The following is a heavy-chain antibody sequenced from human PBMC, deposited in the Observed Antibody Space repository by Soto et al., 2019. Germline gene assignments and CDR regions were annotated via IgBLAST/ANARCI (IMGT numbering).Heavy chain of an antibody. CDR3: ARVASYQLLPYYYYYGMDV. CDR2: IWYDGSNK. CDR1: GFTFSSYG. J-gene: IGHJ6*02. V-gene: IGHV3-33*01. Sequence: TGGSLRLSCAASGFTFSSYGMHWVRQAPGKGLEWVAVIWYDGSNKYYADSVKGRFTISRDNSKNTLYLQMNSLRAEDTAVYYCARVASYQLLPYYYYYGMDVWGQGTTVTVSS. D-gene: IGHD2-2*01.